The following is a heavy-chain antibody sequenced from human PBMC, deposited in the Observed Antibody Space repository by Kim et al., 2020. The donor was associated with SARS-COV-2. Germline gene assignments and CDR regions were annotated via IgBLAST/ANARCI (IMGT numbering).Heavy chain of an antibody. CDR2: IYHSGST. V-gene: IGHV4-4*02. D-gene: IGHD6-19*01. CDR3: ASQTGYSSGWLDY. J-gene: IGHJ4*02. Sequence: SETLSLTCAVSGGSISSSNWWSWVRQPPGKGLEWIGEIYHSGSTNYNPSLKSRVTISVDKSKNQFSLKLSSVTAADTAVYYCASQTGYSSGWLDYWGQGTLVTVSS. CDR1: GGSISSSNW.